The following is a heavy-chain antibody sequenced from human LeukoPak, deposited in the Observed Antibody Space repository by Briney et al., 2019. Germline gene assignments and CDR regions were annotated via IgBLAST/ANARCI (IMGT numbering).Heavy chain of an antibody. CDR2: IYYTGRT. CDR3: TRVSIHGYSDY. CDR1: GGSISNYY. J-gene: IGHJ4*02. V-gene: IGHV4-59*01. Sequence: PSETLSLTCTVSGGSISNYYWSWMRQPPGKGLEWVGYIYYTGRTKYNPSLKSRVSISVDMSRSQFSLKLNSVTAADTAVYFCTRVSIHGYSDYWGQGTLVTVPS.